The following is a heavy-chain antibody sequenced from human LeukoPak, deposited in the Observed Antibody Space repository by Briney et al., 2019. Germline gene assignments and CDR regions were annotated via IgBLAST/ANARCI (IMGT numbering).Heavy chain of an antibody. CDR3: ARTVVVPAEYYYYYYMDV. CDR1: GYSISSSNW. V-gene: IGHV4-28*06. Sequence: PSETLSLTCAVSGYSISSSNWWGWVRQPPGKGLEWIGYIYYSGSTNYNPSLKSRVTMSVDTSKNQFSLKLSSVTALDTAVYYCARTVVVPAEYYYYYYMDVWGKGTTVTVSS. CDR2: IYYSGST. J-gene: IGHJ6*03. D-gene: IGHD2-2*01.